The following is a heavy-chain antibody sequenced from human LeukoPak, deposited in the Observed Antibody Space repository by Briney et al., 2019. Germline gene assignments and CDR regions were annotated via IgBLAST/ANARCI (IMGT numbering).Heavy chain of an antibody. D-gene: IGHD1-26*01. CDR3: ARVDSGSYYVKLLDY. CDR1: GVSFSGYY. CDR2: INHSGST. J-gene: IGHJ4*02. Sequence: SETLSLICAVYGVSFSGYYWSWIRQPPGKGLEWIGEINHSGSTNYNPSLKSRVTISVDTSKNQFSLKLSSVTAADTAVYYCARVDSGSYYVKLLDYWGQGTLVTVSS. V-gene: IGHV4-34*01.